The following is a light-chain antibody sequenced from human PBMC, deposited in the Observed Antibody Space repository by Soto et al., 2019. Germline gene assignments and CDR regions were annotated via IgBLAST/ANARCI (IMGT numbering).Light chain of an antibody. CDR2: DAS. CDR1: QPITRY. CDR3: QQRASWHT. Sequence: EIVLTQSPATLSLSPGQTATLSCRASQPITRYLAWYQQKPGQAPRLLIYDASTRATGIPARFSGSGSGTDFTPTISSLEHEDSAVYLCQQRASWHTFGGGSTVEIK. V-gene: IGKV3-11*01. J-gene: IGKJ4*01.